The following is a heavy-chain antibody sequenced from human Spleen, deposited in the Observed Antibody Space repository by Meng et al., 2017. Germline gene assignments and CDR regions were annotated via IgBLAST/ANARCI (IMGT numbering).Heavy chain of an antibody. J-gene: IGHJ4*02. CDR1: GFTFSNAW. Sequence: GESLKISCAASGFTFSNAWMSWIRQAPGKGLEWGGRIKSKTDGGTTDYAAPVQGRFTISRDDSKNTLYLQMNSLKTEDAAVYYCNWNDFGDYWGQGALVTVSS. CDR2: IKSKTDGGTT. V-gene: IGHV3-15*01. D-gene: IGHD1-1*01. CDR3: NWNDFGDY.